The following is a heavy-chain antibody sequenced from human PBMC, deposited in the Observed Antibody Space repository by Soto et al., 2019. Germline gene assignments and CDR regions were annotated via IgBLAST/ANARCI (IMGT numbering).Heavy chain of an antibody. CDR3: ARGDAGYCSGGSCSSFDY. V-gene: IGHV3-30-3*01. J-gene: IGHJ4*02. CDR1: GFTFSSYA. CDR2: ISYDGSNK. Sequence: GGSLRLSCAASGFTFSSYAMHWVRQAPGKGLEWVAVISYDGSNKYYAESVKGRFTTSRDNSKNTLYLQMNSLRAEDTAVYYCARGDAGYCSGGSCSSFDYWGQGTLVTVSS. D-gene: IGHD2-15*01.